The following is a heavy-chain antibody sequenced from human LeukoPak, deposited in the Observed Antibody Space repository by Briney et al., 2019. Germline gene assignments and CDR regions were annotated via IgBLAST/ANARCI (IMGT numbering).Heavy chain of an antibody. CDR1: GFTFSSYA. J-gene: IGHJ4*02. D-gene: IGHD2-2*01. V-gene: IGHV3-23*01. CDR3: AKTTNIVVVPAADY. CDR2: ISGSGGST. Sequence: GGSLRLSCAASGFTFSSYAMSWVRQAPGKGLEWVSAISGSGGSTYYADSVKGRFTISRDNSKNTLYLQMNSLRAEDTAVYYCAKTTNIVVVPAADYWGQGTLVTVSS.